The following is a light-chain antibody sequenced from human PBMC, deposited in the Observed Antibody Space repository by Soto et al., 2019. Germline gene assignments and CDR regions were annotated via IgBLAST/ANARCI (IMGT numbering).Light chain of an antibody. V-gene: IGKV1-39*01. CDR3: QQTFSAPLT. J-gene: IGKJ4*01. Sequence: DIQMTQSPSSLSASVGDRVTISCRASQPISTYFNWYQQKPGKAPKLLIYASSSLQSGVPSRFSGSESGTYFTLTIASLQPEDFATYYCQQTFSAPLTFGGGTKVEIK. CDR2: ASS. CDR1: QPISTY.